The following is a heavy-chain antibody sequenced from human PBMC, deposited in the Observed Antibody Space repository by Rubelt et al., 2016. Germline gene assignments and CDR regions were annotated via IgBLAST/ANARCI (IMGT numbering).Heavy chain of an antibody. CDR3: AREGSSGWSWMDV. D-gene: IGHD6-19*01. J-gene: IGHJ6*02. Sequence: QVHLQESGPGLVKPSETLSLTCTVSGGPISSDSYDWDWIRQPPGMGLEWIWEISPSGSTTNNPSLKSRGTKPVEKSKIQLSLKLNSVTAADTAVYYCAREGSSGWSWMDVWGQGTTVTVSS. CDR2: ISPSGST. V-gene: IGHV4-39*07. CDR1: GGPISSDSYD.